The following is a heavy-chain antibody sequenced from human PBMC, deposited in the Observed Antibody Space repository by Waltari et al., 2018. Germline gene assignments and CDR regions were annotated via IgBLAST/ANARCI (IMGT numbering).Heavy chain of an antibody. CDR3: ARVFWTSASSGVSFLDP. D-gene: IGHD3-3*01. CDR2: IYISGST. V-gene: IGHV4-4*07. CDR1: GGSISSYY. Sequence: QVQLQESGPGLVTPSETLPLTCTVPGGSISSYYWRWIRQPAGKGLEWIGRIYISGSTNYNPSLKSRVTMSLDTSKNHFSLTLSSVTAADTAVYYCARVFWTSASSGVSFLDPWGQGTLVTVSS. J-gene: IGHJ5*02.